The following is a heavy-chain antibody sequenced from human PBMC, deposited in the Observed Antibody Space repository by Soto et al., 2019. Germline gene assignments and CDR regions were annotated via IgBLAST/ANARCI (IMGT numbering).Heavy chain of an antibody. D-gene: IGHD3-10*01. J-gene: IGHJ3*02. CDR1: GFTFSSYG. CDR2: ISYDGSNK. V-gene: IGHV3-30*18. Sequence: GGSLRLSCAASGFTFSSYGMHWVRQAPGKGLEWVAVISYDGSNKYYADSVKGRFTISRDNSKNTLYLQMNSLRAEDTAGYYCAKDLRPHMVRGVPNAFDIWGQGTMVTVSS. CDR3: AKDLRPHMVRGVPNAFDI.